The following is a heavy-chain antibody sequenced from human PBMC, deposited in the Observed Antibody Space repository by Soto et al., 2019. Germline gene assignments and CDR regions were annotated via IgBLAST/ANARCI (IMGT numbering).Heavy chain of an antibody. CDR1: GGSISSGGYS. CDR3: ARKSYYYGMDV. J-gene: IGHJ6*02. Sequence: RSLTCAVSGGSISSGGYSWSWIRQPPGKGLDWIGYIYHSGSTYYNPSLKSRVKISVDRSKNQFSLKTSSVTAADTAVYYCARKSYYYGMDVWGQGTTVTVSS. CDR2: IYHSGST. V-gene: IGHV4-30-2*01.